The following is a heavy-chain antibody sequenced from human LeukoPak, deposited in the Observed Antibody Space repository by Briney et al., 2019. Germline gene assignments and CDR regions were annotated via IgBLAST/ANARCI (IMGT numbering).Heavy chain of an antibody. CDR2: ISGSGGST. Sequence: GGSLRLSCAASGFTFSSYEMSWVRQAPGKGLEWVSAISGSGGSTYYADSVKGRFTISRDNSKNTLYLQMNSLRAEDTAVYYCAKGGYYYDSSGYYLYYFDYWGQGTLVTVSS. CDR1: GFTFSSYE. J-gene: IGHJ4*02. CDR3: AKGGYYYDSSGYYLYYFDY. D-gene: IGHD3-22*01. V-gene: IGHV3-23*01.